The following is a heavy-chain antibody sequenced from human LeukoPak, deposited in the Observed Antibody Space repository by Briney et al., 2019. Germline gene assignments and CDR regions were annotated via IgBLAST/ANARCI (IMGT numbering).Heavy chain of an antibody. D-gene: IGHD6-19*01. CDR2: TYSGGST. Sequence: GGSLRLSCAASGFTVSSNYMSWVRQALGKGLEWVSVTYSGGSTYYADSVKGRFTISRDNSKNTLYLQMNSLRAEDTAVYYCARAAVAVDWFDPWGQGTLVTVSS. J-gene: IGHJ5*02. CDR1: GFTVSSNY. V-gene: IGHV3-66*02. CDR3: ARAAVAVDWFDP.